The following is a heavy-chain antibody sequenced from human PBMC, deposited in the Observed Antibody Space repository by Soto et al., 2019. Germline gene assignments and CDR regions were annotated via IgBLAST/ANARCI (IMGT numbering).Heavy chain of an antibody. J-gene: IGHJ4*02. D-gene: IGHD6-25*01. Sequence: EVQLVESGGGLVQPGGSLRLSCAASGFTFSSYWMHWVRQAPGKGLVWVSRINSDGSSTSYADSVKGQFTISRDNAKNTLYLQMNTLRAENTAVYYCARVTYSSAGDFDYWGQGTLVAVSS. CDR3: ARVTYSSAGDFDY. CDR1: GFTFSSYW. V-gene: IGHV3-74*01. CDR2: INSDGSST.